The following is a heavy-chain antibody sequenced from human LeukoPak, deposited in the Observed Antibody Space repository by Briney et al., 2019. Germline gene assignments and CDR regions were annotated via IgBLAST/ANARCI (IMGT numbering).Heavy chain of an antibody. Sequence: TASETLSLTCSVSGGSISSGGYYWSWIRQHPGQGLEWIGYIHHGGTPYYNPSLERRVTISIDTSKKHFSLRLSSVTAADTAVYYCARANFDILAYYFDLWGQGTLVTVSS. CDR3: ARANFDILAYYFDL. D-gene: IGHD3-9*01. V-gene: IGHV4-31*03. CDR1: GGSISSGGYY. CDR2: IHHGGTP. J-gene: IGHJ4*02.